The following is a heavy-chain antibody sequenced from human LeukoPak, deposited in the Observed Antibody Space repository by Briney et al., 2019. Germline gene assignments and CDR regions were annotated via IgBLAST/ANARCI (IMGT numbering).Heavy chain of an antibody. D-gene: IGHD2-15*01. CDR2: ISYSGNT. CDR3: ARHCCSGPAKRVFDI. J-gene: IGHJ3*02. V-gene: IGHV4-39*01. CDR1: GGSIISSDYH. Sequence: SETLSLTCTVSGGSIISSDYHWGWVRQPPGKGLEWIGTISYSGNTDYNPSLRSRVTISVDTSNNQFSLRLGPVTAADTAVYHCARHCCSGPAKRVFDIWGQGTMVTVSS.